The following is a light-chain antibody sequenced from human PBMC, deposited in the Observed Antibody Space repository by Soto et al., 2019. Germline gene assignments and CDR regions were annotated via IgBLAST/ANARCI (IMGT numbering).Light chain of an antibody. CDR2: AAY. V-gene: IGKV1-6*01. Sequence: AIQMTQSPSSLSASVGDRVTITCRARQGIRNDLGWYQQKPGKAPKLLIYAAYSLKSGVPSKFSGSGSGTDFTLTISSLPTEDFEKSYFLQDYHSPWTFGQGTTVHIK. CDR1: QGIRND. CDR3: LQDYHSPWT. J-gene: IGKJ1*01.